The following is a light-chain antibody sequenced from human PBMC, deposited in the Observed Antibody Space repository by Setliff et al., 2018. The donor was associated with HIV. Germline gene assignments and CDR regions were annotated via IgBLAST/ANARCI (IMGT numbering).Light chain of an antibody. CDR3: SSYAITNTLP. CDR2: EVR. J-gene: IGLJ1*01. Sequence: ALTQPASVSGSPGQSITISCTGTSRDVGGYNYVSWYQQHPGKAPKLIIYEVRNRPSGVSSRFSGSKSGNTASLAISGLQTEDEADYYCSSYAITNTLPFGTGTKVTVL. V-gene: IGLV2-14*01. CDR1: SRDVGGYNY.